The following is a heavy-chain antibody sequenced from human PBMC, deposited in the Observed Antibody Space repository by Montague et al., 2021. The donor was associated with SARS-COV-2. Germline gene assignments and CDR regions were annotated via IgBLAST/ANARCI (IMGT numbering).Heavy chain of an antibody. V-gene: IGHV3-74*01. Sequence: SRRLSCAASGFPFSNYWMHWVRQAPGKGLAWVSRINSDGSSTTYADSVKGRFTISRDNAKNTVYLQMNSLRAEDSAVYYCASDSRYSGYEADYWGQGTLVTVSS. CDR2: INSDGSST. J-gene: IGHJ4*02. CDR1: GFPFSNYW. D-gene: IGHD5-12*01. CDR3: ASDSRYSGYEADY.